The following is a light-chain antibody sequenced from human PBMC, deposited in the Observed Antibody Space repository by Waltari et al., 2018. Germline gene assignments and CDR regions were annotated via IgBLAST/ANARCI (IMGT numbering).Light chain of an antibody. CDR1: QTVRYNY. Sequence: ECVLTPSPGTLSLSPGERATLSCRASQTVRYNYLAWYQQKPGQAPRLLMYGASSRATGVPDRFSGSGSGTDFTLTISRLEPEDFAVYYCQQYGTSPLTFGPGTKVVIK. CDR2: GAS. V-gene: IGKV3-20*01. CDR3: QQYGTSPLT. J-gene: IGKJ3*01.